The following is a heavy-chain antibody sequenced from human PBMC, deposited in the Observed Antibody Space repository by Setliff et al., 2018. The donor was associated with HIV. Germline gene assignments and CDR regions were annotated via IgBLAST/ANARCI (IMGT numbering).Heavy chain of an antibody. Sequence: ASETLSLPCTVYGGAFSNYYTNWLRQPPGKGLEWIGELSPSGTTTSNPSLQRRVTISVDTSKNPFSLKLSSVTAADTAGYYCARDAPTVYDNGWFDPWGQGTMVTVSS. V-gene: IGHV4-34*01. CDR3: ARDAPTVYDNGWFDP. D-gene: IGHD3-22*01. CDR1: GGAFSNYY. J-gene: IGHJ5*02. CDR2: LSPSGTT.